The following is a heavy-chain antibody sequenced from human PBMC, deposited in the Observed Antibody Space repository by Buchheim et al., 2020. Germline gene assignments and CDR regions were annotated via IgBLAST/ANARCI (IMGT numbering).Heavy chain of an antibody. V-gene: IGHV3-30*04. CDR2: ISYDGSNK. Sequence: QVQLVESGGGVVQPGRSLRLSCAASGFTFSSYAMHWVRQAPGKGLEWVAVISYDGSNKYYADSVKGRFTISRDNSRPTLYLPMNSRRAEDAAVYYWARGGARAYYYYYGMDVWGQGTT. J-gene: IGHJ6*02. CDR3: ARGGARAYYYYYGMDV. CDR1: GFTFSSYA. D-gene: IGHD1-26*01.